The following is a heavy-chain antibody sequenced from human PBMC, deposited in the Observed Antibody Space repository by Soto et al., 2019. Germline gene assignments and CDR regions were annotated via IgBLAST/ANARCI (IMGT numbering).Heavy chain of an antibody. Sequence: GGSLRLSCAASGFTLSDYFMSGIRQAPGKGLECVSGITSSGTTIYYADSVKGRFTISRDNAKNSLYLQMNSPRAEDTALYYCVSDWHSNYWGQRTLVTVSS. CDR2: ITSSGTTI. CDR1: GFTLSDYF. V-gene: IGHV3-11*01. CDR3: VSDWHSNY. D-gene: IGHD3-3*01. J-gene: IGHJ4*02.